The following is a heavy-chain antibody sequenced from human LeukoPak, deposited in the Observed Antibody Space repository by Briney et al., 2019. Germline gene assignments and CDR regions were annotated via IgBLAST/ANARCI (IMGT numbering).Heavy chain of an antibody. V-gene: IGHV4-59*01. D-gene: IGHD1-26*01. CDR1: GGSISSYY. Sequence: PSETLSLTCTVSGGSISSYYWSWIRQPPGKGLEWIGYIYYSGSTNYNPSLKSRVTISVDTSKNQFSLKLSSVTAADTAVYYCASGSYSHYYYYYMDVWGKGTTVTVSS. CDR3: ASGSYSHYYYYYMDV. CDR2: IYYSGST. J-gene: IGHJ6*03.